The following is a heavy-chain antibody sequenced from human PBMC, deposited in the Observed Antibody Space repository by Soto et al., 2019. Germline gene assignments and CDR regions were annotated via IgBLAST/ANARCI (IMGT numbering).Heavy chain of an antibody. CDR1: GGTFSGYF. Sequence: PSETLSLTCAVYGGTFSGYFWSWVRQPPGKWLEWIGEIEHNGNNNINPSLKSRVTMSVDTSKNQISLTLTSVTAADTAVYYCARDFRYFPYWGQGXLVTVYS. J-gene: IGHJ4*02. CDR3: ARDFRYFPY. V-gene: IGHV4-34*08. D-gene: IGHD3-10*01. CDR2: IEHNGNN.